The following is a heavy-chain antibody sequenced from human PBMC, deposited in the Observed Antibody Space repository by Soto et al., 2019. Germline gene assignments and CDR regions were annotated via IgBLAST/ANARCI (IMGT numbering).Heavy chain of an antibody. CDR2: IYPGDSDT. D-gene: IGHD3-16*02. J-gene: IGHJ6*03. CDR1: GYSFTSYW. V-gene: IGHV5-51*01. CDR3: ARHRSYRHDYYYYMDV. Sequence: GESLKISCKGSGYSFTSYWIGWVRQMPGKGLEWMGIIYPGDSDTRYSPSFQGQVTISADKSISTAYLQWSSLKASDTAMYYCARHRSYRHDYYYYMDVWGKGTTVTVSS.